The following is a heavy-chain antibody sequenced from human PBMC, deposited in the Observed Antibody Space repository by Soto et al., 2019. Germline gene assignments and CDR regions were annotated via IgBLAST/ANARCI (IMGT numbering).Heavy chain of an antibody. CDR3: ARAEVTDYYYYYMDV. V-gene: IGHV5-51*01. CDR2: IYPGDSDT. Sequence: GESLKISCKGSGYSFTSYWIGWVRQMPGKGLEWMGIIYPGDSDTRYSPSFQGQVTISADKSISTAYLQWSSLKASDTAMYYCARAEVTDYYYYYMDVWGKGTTVTVS. CDR1: GYSFTSYW. J-gene: IGHJ6*03. D-gene: IGHD5-18*01.